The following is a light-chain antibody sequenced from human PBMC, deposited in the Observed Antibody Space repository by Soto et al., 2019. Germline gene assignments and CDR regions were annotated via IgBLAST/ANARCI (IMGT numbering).Light chain of an antibody. CDR2: AAS. Sequence: IHMSHSPSSLSASVLYRVTMTCRASQSISSYLNWYQQKPGKAPKLLIYAASSLQSGVPSRFSGSGSGTDFTLTISSLQPEDFATYYCQQSYSTPRTFGQGTKVDIK. CDR3: QQSYSTPRT. V-gene: IGKV1-39*01. J-gene: IGKJ1*01. CDR1: QSISSY.